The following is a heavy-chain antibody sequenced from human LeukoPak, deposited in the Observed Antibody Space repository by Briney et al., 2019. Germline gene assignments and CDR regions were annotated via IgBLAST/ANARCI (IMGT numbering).Heavy chain of an antibody. D-gene: IGHD1/OR15-1a*01. CDR1: GFSFSGYA. J-gene: IGHJ4*02. V-gene: IGHV3-23*01. CDR2: ISGSGAST. Sequence: GGSLRLSCASSGFSFSGYAMIWVRQAPGKGLELVSTISGSGASTFYADSVRGRFITSKDIPSNIVYLQMNSLRAEDTAVYYCAREHWAAPDHWGQGTLVTVSP. CDR3: AREHWAAPDH.